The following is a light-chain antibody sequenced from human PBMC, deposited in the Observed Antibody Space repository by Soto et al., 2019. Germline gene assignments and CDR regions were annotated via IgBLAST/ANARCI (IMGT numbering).Light chain of an antibody. Sequence: VQMTQSPSTLPASVGDRVTITCRASQSITSWLAWYQQKPGKAPKLLIYKASTLESGVPSRFSGSGSGTEFTLTISSLQPDDYAAYYCQQYNRYPYTFGQGTKVDIK. V-gene: IGKV1-5*03. J-gene: IGKJ2*01. CDR1: QSITSW. CDR3: QQYNRYPYT. CDR2: KAS.